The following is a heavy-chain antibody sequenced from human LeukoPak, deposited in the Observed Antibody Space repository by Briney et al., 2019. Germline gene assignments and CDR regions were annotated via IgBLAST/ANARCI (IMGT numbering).Heavy chain of an antibody. Sequence: GGSLRLSCAASGFTFSSYSMNWVRQAPGKGLEWVSYISSSRSTIYYADSVNGRFTISRDNAQHSLYLQMNSLRAEDTAVYYCARGYDFWSGYYPMMSYYFDYWGQGTLVTVSS. V-gene: IGHV3-48*01. CDR3: ARGYDFWSGYYPMMSYYFDY. CDR2: ISSSRSTI. D-gene: IGHD3-3*01. CDR1: GFTFSSYS. J-gene: IGHJ4*02.